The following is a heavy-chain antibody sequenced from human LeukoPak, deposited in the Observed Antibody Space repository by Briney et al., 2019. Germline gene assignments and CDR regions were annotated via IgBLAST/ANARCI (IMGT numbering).Heavy chain of an antibody. D-gene: IGHD3-3*01. CDR2: IRYDGSNK. CDR1: GFTFSSYG. CDR3: AKQVTIFENWFDP. V-gene: IGHV3-30*02. J-gene: IGHJ5*02. Sequence: PGGSLRLSSAASGFTFSSYGMHWVRQAPGKGLEWVAFIRYDGSNKYYADSVKGRFTISRDNSKNTLYLQMNSLRAEDTAVYYCAKQVTIFENWFDPWGQGTLVTVSS.